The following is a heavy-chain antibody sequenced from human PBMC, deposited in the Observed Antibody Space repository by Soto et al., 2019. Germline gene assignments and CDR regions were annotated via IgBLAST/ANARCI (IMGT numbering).Heavy chain of an antibody. J-gene: IGHJ5*02. D-gene: IGHD5-12*01. V-gene: IGHV4-39*01. CDR3: ARRRDGYKGVSFAFDP. Sequence: ETLSLTCTVSGGSISSSSYYWAWVRQPPGKGLEWIGSVYYSGTTYYNPSLKSRVTISVDTSKNQFSLKLSSVTAADTAVYYCARRRDGYKGVSFAFDPWGQGTLVTVSS. CDR2: VYYSGTT. CDR1: GGSISSSSYY.